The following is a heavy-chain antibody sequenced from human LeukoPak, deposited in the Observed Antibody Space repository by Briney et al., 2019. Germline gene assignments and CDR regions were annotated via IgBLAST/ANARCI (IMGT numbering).Heavy chain of an antibody. J-gene: IGHJ4*02. V-gene: IGHV4-31*03. Sequence: SETPSLTCTVSGGSISSGGYYWSWIRQHPGKGLEWIGYIYYSGSTYYNPSLKSRVTISVDTSKNQFSLKLSSVTAADTAVYYCAREERYYDSSGFFDYWGQGTLVTVSS. CDR1: GGSISSGGYY. D-gene: IGHD3-22*01. CDR2: IYYSGST. CDR3: AREERYYDSSGFFDY.